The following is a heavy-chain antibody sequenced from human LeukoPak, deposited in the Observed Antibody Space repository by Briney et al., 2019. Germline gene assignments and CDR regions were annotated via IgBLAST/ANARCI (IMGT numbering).Heavy chain of an antibody. D-gene: IGHD5-18*01. CDR3: AREWDTAMAFDY. CDR1: GGSISGYY. J-gene: IGHJ4*02. V-gene: IGHV4-59*01. CDR2: IYYSGST. Sequence: SETLSLACTVSGGSISGYYWSWIRQPPGKGLEWIGYIYYSGSTNYNPSLKSRVTISVDTSKNQFSLKLSSVTAADTAVYYCAREWDTAMAFDYWGQGTLVTVSS.